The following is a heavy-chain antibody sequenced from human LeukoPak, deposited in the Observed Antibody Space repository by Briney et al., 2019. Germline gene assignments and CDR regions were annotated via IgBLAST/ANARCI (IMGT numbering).Heavy chain of an antibody. V-gene: IGHV5-51*01. CDR3: VRGGAARQGGLNYYYYMDV. CDR2: IYPGDSDT. D-gene: IGHD6-6*01. CDR1: GYSFTSYW. J-gene: IGHJ6*03. Sequence: GESLKISCKGSGYSFTSYWIGWVRQMPGKGLEWMGIIYPGDSDTRYSPFFQGQVTISADKSISTAYLQWSSLKASDTAMYYCVRGGAARQGGLNYYYYMDVWGKGTTVTVSS.